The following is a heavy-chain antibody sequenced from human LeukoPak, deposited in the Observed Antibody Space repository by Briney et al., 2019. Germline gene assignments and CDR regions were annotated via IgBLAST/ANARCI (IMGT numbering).Heavy chain of an antibody. V-gene: IGHV4-39*01. CDR3: ASGIESTKFDY. CDR2: IYYSGTT. D-gene: IGHD1-1*01. CDR1: GGSINY. Sequence: SETLSLTCTVSGGSINYGGWIRQPPGKGLEWIGSIYYSGTTYYNPSLKSRVTISVDASKNQFSLKLSSVTAADTAVYYCASGIESTKFDYWGQGTLVTVSS. J-gene: IGHJ4*02.